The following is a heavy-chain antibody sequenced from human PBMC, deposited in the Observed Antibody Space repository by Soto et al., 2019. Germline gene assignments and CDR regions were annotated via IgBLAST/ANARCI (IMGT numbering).Heavy chain of an antibody. J-gene: IGHJ4*02. CDR2: ISSSGSTI. V-gene: IGHV3-48*03. CDR3: ASNYYDSSGYTDY. Sequence: GGSLRLSCAASGFTFSSYEMNWVRQAPGKGLEWVSYISSSGSTIYYADSVKGRFTISRDSAKNSLYLQMNSLRAEDTAVYYCASNYYDSSGYTDYWGQGTLVTVSS. D-gene: IGHD3-22*01. CDR1: GFTFSSYE.